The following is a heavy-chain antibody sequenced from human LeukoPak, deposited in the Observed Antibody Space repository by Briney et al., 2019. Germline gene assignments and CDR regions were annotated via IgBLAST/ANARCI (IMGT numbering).Heavy chain of an antibody. V-gene: IGHV3-7*01. CDR3: ARDAGYGYWVVDY. CDR1: RFIFSSYW. Sequence: PGGSLRLSCVASRFIFSSYWINWVRQAPGEGLEWVAHIKHDGSQKYYVDSVKGRFTISRDNAKNSLYLQMNSLRAEDTAVYYCARDAGYGYWVVDYWGQGTLVTVSA. CDR2: IKHDGSQK. J-gene: IGHJ4*02. D-gene: IGHD5-18*01.